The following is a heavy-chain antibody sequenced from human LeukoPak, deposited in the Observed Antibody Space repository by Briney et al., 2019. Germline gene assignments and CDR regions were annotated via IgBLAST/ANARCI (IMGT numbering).Heavy chain of an antibody. V-gene: IGHV1-69*06. Sequence: GASVKVSCKASGGTFSSYATSWMRQAPGQGLEWMGGIIPIFGTANYAQKFQGRVTITADKSTSTAYMELSSLRSEDTAVYYCARDLGDHLDYWGQGTLVTVSS. CDR2: IIPIFGTA. CDR1: GGTFSSYA. D-gene: IGHD2-21*02. CDR3: ARDLGDHLDY. J-gene: IGHJ4*02.